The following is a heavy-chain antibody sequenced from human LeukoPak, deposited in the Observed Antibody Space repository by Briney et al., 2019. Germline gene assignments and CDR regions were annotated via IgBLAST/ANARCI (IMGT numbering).Heavy chain of an antibody. Sequence: SQTLSLTCTVSGGPISSGSYYWSWIRQPPGKGLEWIGDIHYTGTTKYNPSVKSRVTISIDTSKNQFSLELSSVTATDTAVYFCATNRVGTYDRPFDIWGQGTMVTVSS. CDR1: GGPISSGSYY. J-gene: IGHJ3*02. D-gene: IGHD1-26*01. CDR3: ATNRVGTYDRPFDI. V-gene: IGHV4-61*09. CDR2: IHYTGTT.